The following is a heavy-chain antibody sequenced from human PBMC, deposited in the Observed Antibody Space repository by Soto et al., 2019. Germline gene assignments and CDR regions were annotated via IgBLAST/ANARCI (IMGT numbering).Heavy chain of an antibody. CDR3: ARGYDFWSVLYYYCGMDV. V-gene: IGHV4-34*01. Sequence: PSETLSLTCAVYGGSFSGYYWSWIRQPPGKGLEWIGEINHSGSTNYNPSLKSRVTISVDTSKNQFSLKLSSVTAADTAVYYCARGYDFWSVLYYYCGMDVWGQGTTVT. D-gene: IGHD3-3*01. CDR2: INHSGST. J-gene: IGHJ6*02. CDR1: GGSFSGYY.